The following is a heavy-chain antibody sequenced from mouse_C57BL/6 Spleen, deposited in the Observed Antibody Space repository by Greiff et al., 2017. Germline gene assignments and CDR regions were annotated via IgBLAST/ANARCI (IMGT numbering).Heavy chain of an antibody. J-gene: IGHJ3*01. Sequence: EVMLVESGEGLVKPGGSLKLSCAASGFTFSSYAMSWVRQTPEKRLEWVAYISSGGDYIYYADTVKGRFTISRDNARNTLYLQMSSLKSEDTAMYYCTRDNYDYSWFAYWGQGTLVTVSA. CDR2: ISSGGDYI. CDR3: TRDNYDYSWFAY. V-gene: IGHV5-9-1*02. D-gene: IGHD2-4*01. CDR1: GFTFSSYA.